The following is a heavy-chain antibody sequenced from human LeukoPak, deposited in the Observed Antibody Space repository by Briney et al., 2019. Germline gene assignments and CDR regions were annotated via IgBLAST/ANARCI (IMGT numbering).Heavy chain of an antibody. V-gene: IGHV3-30*03. Sequence: GGSLRLSCTASKFTFSHYGMQWVRQAPGKGLEWVAVISSDGSIKVYADSVKGRFTLSRDNSINTVDLQMNSLRVEDTAVYYCARPRPHNYIDYWGQGSLVTVSS. CDR3: ARPRPHNYIDY. J-gene: IGHJ4*02. CDR2: ISSDGSIK. CDR1: KFTFSHYG. D-gene: IGHD1-1*01.